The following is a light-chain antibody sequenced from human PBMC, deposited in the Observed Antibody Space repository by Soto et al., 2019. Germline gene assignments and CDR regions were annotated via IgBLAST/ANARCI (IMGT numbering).Light chain of an antibody. CDR1: QSVNSN. V-gene: IGKV3-15*01. CDR3: QQYNNWPYT. Sequence: EKVMTQSPATLSVSPGERATLSCRASQSVNSNLAWYQQKPGQAPRLLIYGASTRATGIPARFSGSGSGTEFSLTIGSLQSEDFAVYYCQQYNNWPYTFGQGTKVEIK. CDR2: GAS. J-gene: IGKJ2*01.